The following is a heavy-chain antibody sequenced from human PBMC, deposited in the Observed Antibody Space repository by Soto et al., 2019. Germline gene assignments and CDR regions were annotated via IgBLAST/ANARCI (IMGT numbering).Heavy chain of an antibody. D-gene: IGHD3-22*01. CDR2: ISAYNGNT. Sequence: ASVKVSCKASGYTFTSYGISWVRQAPGQGLEWMGWISAYNGNTNYAQKLQGRVTMTTDTSTSTAYMELRSLRSDDTAVYYCATLNYDSSGYYSLDAFDIWGQGTMVTVS. V-gene: IGHV1-18*01. CDR3: ATLNYDSSGYYSLDAFDI. CDR1: GYTFTSYG. J-gene: IGHJ3*02.